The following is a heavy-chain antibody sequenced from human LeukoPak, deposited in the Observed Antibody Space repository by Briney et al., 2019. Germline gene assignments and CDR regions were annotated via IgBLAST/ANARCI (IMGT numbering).Heavy chain of an antibody. D-gene: IGHD6-19*01. V-gene: IGHV4-59*01. Sequence: SETLSLTCTVSGGSISSYYWTWIRQPPGKGLEGIGYIYFSGSTNYNPSLKNRVTFSVDTSKNQFSLNLSSVTAADTAVYCARGYTSGWSPALDIWGQGTMVTVSS. CDR3: ARGYTSGWSPALDI. J-gene: IGHJ3*02. CDR2: IYFSGST. CDR1: GGSISSYY.